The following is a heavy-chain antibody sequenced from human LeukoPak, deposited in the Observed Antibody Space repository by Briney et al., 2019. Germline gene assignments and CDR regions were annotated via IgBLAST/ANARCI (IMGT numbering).Heavy chain of an antibody. CDR2: IYTSGST. V-gene: IGHV4-61*02. J-gene: IGHJ6*03. D-gene: IGHD2-2*02. CDR3: ARDCSSTSCYTNYYYYMDV. Sequence: SETLSLTCTVSGGSISSGSYYWSWIRQPAGKGLEWIGRIYTSGSTNYNPSLKSRVIILVDTSKNQFSLKLTSVTAADTAVYYCARDCSSTSCYTNYYYYMDVWGKGTTVTVSS. CDR1: GGSISSGSYY.